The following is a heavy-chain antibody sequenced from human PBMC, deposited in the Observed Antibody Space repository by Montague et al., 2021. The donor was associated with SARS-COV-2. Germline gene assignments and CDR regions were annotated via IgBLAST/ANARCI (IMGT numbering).Heavy chain of an antibody. D-gene: IGHD3-10*01. CDR2: IKYSGIT. V-gene: IGHV4-34*01. Sequence: SETLSLTCAVYGGSFSGYDWGWVRQSPRKGLEWIGNIKYSGITNYNPSLKTRVTISIDTSKNQFSLKLTSVTAADTARYYCARGVPGYWGQGSLVTVSS. CDR3: ARGVPGY. CDR1: GGSFSGYD. J-gene: IGHJ1*01.